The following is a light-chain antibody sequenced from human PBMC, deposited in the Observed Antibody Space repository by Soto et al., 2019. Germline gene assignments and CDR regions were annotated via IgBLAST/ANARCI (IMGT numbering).Light chain of an antibody. V-gene: IGKV1-12*02. CDR2: AAS. CDR3: QQANTFPFT. J-gene: IGKJ3*01. Sequence: DIQMTQSPSSVSASVGDRVTFTCRASQHISSWLAWYQQKPGKAPKLLIAAASILQSGVPSRFSGSGYGKDFTLTIGRLQPEDFATYFCQQANTFPFTFGPGTRLELK. CDR1: QHISSW.